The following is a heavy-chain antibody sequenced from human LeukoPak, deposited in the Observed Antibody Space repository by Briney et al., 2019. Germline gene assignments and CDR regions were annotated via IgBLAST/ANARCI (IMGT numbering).Heavy chain of an antibody. CDR2: IHHSGST. CDR3: ARRGYYYDSRGYYYFDY. Sequence: SETLSLTCTVSGGSIRSYYWGWIRQPPGKGLEWIGDIHHSGSTDYNPSLKSRVTISVDTSKDQFSLKLSSVTAADTAVYHCARRGYYYDSRGYYYFDYWGQGTLVTVSS. D-gene: IGHD3-22*01. J-gene: IGHJ4*02. CDR1: GGSIRSYY. V-gene: IGHV4-59*01.